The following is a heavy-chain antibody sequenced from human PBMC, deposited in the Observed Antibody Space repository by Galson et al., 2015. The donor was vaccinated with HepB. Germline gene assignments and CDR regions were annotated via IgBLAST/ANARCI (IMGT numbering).Heavy chain of an antibody. CDR1: GYSFTSYW. D-gene: IGHD2-21*01. CDR2: IYPGDSDT. CDR3: ARLPYCGGDCYFGRFFDY. J-gene: IGHJ4*02. Sequence: QSGAEVKKPGESLKISCKGSGYSFTSYWIGWVRQMPGKGLEWMGIIYPGDSDTRYSPSFQGQVTISADKSISTAYLQWSSLKASDTAMYYCARLPYCGGDCYFGRFFDYWGQGTLVTVSS. V-gene: IGHV5-51*03.